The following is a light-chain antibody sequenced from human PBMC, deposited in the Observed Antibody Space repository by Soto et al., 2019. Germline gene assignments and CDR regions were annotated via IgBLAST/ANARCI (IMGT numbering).Light chain of an antibody. V-gene: IGKV1-39*01. CDR2: AAS. Sequence: DIQMTQSPSSLSASVGDRVTITCRASQSISTYLNWYQQKPGKAPKVLIYAASNLESDVPSRFSGGGSGTDFTLIITSLQPEDFATYYCQQSYITPLTFGGGTKVEIK. J-gene: IGKJ4*01. CDR3: QQSYITPLT. CDR1: QSISTY.